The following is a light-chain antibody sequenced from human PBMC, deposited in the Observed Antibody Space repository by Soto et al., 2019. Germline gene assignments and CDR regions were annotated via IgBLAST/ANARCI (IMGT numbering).Light chain of an antibody. V-gene: IGKV1-39*01. Sequence: DIQMTQSPSSLSASVGDRVTITCRASQSISSYLNWYQQKPGKAPKLLIYAASSLQSGVPSRFSGSGSGTDFTLTISSLQPEDFATYYCQQSYSIPPFFGGGTKVEIK. CDR1: QSISSY. CDR3: QQSYSIPPF. J-gene: IGKJ4*01. CDR2: AAS.